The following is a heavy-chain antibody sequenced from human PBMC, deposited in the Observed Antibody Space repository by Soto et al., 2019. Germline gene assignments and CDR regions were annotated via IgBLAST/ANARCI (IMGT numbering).Heavy chain of an antibody. CDR2: IRGSGGST. D-gene: IGHD1-1*01. CDR1: GFTFSSWA. V-gene: IGHV3-23*01. CDR3: ATHEATRDHFAY. Sequence: GVSLRLSGAASGFTFSSWAMSWVRRAPGQGVEWVSAIRGSGGSTYYADSVKGRFTISRDKSKNTLYLKMRSLRAEAAAVYYCATHEATRDHFAYGGQGTLVTVSS. J-gene: IGHJ4*02.